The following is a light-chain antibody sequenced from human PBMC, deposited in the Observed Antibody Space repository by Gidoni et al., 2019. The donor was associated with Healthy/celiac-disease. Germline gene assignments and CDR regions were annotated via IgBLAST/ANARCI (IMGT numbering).Light chain of an antibody. V-gene: IGKV4-1*01. CDR2: WAS. CDR1: QNLFYSSNNKRY. CDR3: HQYYSTPYT. Sequence: DIVMTQSPDSLAVSLGERATINCKSSQNLFYSSNNKRYLAWYQQKPGQPPNLLIYWASARESGVPDRFSGSGSGTDFTLTISSLQAEDVAVYSCHQYYSTPYTFGQGTNVEIK. J-gene: IGKJ2*01.